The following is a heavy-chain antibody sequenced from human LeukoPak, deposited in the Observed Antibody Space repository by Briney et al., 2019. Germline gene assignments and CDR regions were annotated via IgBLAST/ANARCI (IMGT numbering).Heavy chain of an antibody. CDR1: GFTFSSYE. CDR2: ISSSGSTI. Sequence: GGSLRLSCAASGFTFSSYEMNWVRQAAGKGLEWVSYISSSGSTIYYADSVTGRLTNTGDSAKNSLDLQMNSLRDEDTAVYYCARDLPPYYYDSSGTHGVFDYWGQGTLVTVSS. CDR3: ARDLPPYYYDSSGTHGVFDY. J-gene: IGHJ4*02. D-gene: IGHD3-22*01. V-gene: IGHV3-48*03.